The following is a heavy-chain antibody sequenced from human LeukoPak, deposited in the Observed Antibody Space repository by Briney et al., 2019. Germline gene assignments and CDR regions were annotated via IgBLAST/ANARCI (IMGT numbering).Heavy chain of an antibody. J-gene: IGHJ4*02. CDR2: MNPNSGNT. Sequence: ASVKVSCKASGYTFTSYDINWVRQATGQGLEWMGWMNPNSGNTGYAQKFQGRVTITRNTSISTAYMELSSLRSEDTAVYYCARESTGYYDSSGYYDYWGQGTLVTVSS. D-gene: IGHD3-22*01. V-gene: IGHV1-8*03. CDR3: ARESTGYYDSSGYYDY. CDR1: GYTFTSYD.